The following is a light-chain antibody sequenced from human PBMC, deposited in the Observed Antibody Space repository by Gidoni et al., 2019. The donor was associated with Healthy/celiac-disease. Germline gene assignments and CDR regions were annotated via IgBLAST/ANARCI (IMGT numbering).Light chain of an antibody. J-gene: IGKJ2*04. V-gene: IGKV3-11*01. Sequence: IVLTHSPATLSLSPGERATLSCRASQSVSSYLAWYQQKPGQAPRLLIYDASNRATGIPARFSGSGSGTDFTLTISSLEPEDFAVYYCQQRSNWPLCSFGQGIKLEIK. CDR1: QSVSSY. CDR3: QQRSNWPLCS. CDR2: DAS.